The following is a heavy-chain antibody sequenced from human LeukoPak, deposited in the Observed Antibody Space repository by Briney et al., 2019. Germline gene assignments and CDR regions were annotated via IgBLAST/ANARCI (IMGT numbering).Heavy chain of an antibody. CDR2: IYCSGGT. J-gene: IGHJ6*03. CDR3: ARTAGSYDYYYYMDV. Sequence: SETLSLTCTVSGGSISSYYWSWIRQPPGKRLEWVGYIYCSGGTNYNPSLKSRVTISVDTSKNQFSLKLSSVTTADTAVYFCARTAGSYDYYYYMDVWGKGTTVTVSS. CDR1: GGSISSYY. V-gene: IGHV4-59*01. D-gene: IGHD3-16*01.